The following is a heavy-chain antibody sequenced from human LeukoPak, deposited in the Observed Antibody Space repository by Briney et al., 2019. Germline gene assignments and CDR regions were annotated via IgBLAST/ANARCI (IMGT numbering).Heavy chain of an antibody. CDR3: AREMVVTDAFDI. CDR1: GGTFSSYA. J-gene: IGHJ3*02. D-gene: IGHD4-23*01. CDR2: VIPIFGTA. Sequence: SVKVSCKASGGTFSSYAISWVRQAPGQGLEWMGRVIPIFGTANYAQKFQGRVTITTDESTSTAYMELSSLRSEDTAVYYCAREMVVTDAFDIWGQGTMVTVSS. V-gene: IGHV1-69*05.